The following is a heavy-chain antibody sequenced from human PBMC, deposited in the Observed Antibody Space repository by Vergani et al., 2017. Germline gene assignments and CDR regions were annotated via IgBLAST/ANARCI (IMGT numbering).Heavy chain of an antibody. CDR2: INAGNGNT. CDR1: GHTFTSYA. J-gene: IGHJ4*02. CDR3: AREGFYDYVWGSYRLRGGYYFDY. V-gene: IGHV1-3*01. Sequence: QVQLVQSGAEGKKPGASVKVSCKASGHTFTSYAMHWVRQAPGQRLEWMGWINAGNGNTKYSQKFKGRVTITRDTSASTAYMELSSLRSEDTAVYYCAREGFYDYVWGSYRLRGGYYFDYWGQGTLVTVSS. D-gene: IGHD3-16*02.